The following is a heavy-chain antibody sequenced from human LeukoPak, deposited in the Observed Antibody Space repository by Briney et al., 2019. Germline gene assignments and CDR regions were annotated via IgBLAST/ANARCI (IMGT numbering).Heavy chain of an antibody. D-gene: IGHD3-22*01. CDR1: GDSISSGDYY. CDR3: ARGPYSYDSSGAFDI. V-gene: IGHV4-61*02. CDR2: ISSSGST. Sequence: PSETLSLTCTVSGDSISSGDYYWSWIRQPAGKGLEWIGRISSSGSTNYNPSLKSRVTISVDTSKNQSSLKLSSVTAADTAVYFCARGPYSYDSSGAFDIWGQGTMVTVSS. J-gene: IGHJ3*02.